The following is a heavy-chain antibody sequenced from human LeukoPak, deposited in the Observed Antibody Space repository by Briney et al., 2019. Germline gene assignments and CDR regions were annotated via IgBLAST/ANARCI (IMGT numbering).Heavy chain of an antibody. CDR1: GGSISSGGYS. Sequence: PSETPSLTCTVSGGSISSGGYSWSWIRQHPGKGLEWIGYIYYSGSTYYNPSLKSRVTISVDTSKNQFSLKLSSVTAADTAVYYCARGGDFWSGYLSRHFDYWGQGTLVTVSS. D-gene: IGHD3-3*01. V-gene: IGHV4-31*03. J-gene: IGHJ4*02. CDR3: ARGGDFWSGYLSRHFDY. CDR2: IYYSGST.